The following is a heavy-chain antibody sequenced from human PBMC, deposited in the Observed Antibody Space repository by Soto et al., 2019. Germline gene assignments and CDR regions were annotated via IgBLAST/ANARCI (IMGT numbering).Heavy chain of an antibody. CDR2: MNPNSGNT. Sequence: GASVKVSCKASGYTFTSYDINWVRQATGQGLEWMGWMNPNSGNTGYAQKFQGRVTMTRNTSISTAYMELRSLRSDDTAVYYCARGHPRTSTLTLFDYWGQGTLVTVSS. CDR3: ARGHPRTSTLTLFDY. V-gene: IGHV1-8*01. J-gene: IGHJ4*02. D-gene: IGHD1-1*01. CDR1: GYTFTSYD.